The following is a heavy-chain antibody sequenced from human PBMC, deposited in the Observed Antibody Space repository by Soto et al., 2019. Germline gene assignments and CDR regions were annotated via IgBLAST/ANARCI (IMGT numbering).Heavy chain of an antibody. CDR3: ARLNGDYVVRFDP. V-gene: IGHV4-39*01. Sequence: SETLSLTCTVSGGSISSSSYYLGWIRQPPGKGLEWIGSIYYSGSTYYNPSLKSRVTISVDTSKNQFSLKLSSVTAADTAVYYCARLNGDYVVRFDPWGQGTLVTVSS. CDR1: GGSISSSSYY. D-gene: IGHD4-17*01. CDR2: IYYSGST. J-gene: IGHJ5*02.